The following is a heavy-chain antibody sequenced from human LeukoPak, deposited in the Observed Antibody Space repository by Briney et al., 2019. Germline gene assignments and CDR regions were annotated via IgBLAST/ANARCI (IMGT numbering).Heavy chain of an antibody. CDR1: GFTFSSYS. CDR3: ARDQRGSGWYEGDAFDI. V-gene: IGHV3-21*01. Sequence: GGSLRLSCAASGFTFSSYSMNWVRQAPGKGLEWVSSISSSSSYIYYADSVKGRFTISRDNAKNSLYLQMNSLRAEDTAVYYCARDQRGSGWYEGDAFDIWGQGTMVTVSS. J-gene: IGHJ3*02. D-gene: IGHD6-19*01. CDR2: ISSSSSYI.